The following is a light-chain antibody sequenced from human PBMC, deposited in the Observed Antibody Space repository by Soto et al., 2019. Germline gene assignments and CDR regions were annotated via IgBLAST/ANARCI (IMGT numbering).Light chain of an antibody. V-gene: IGKV3-20*01. Sequence: ARLSGKARVAVGLPNITWYQQKPGQAPRLLIFGTSKRATGSPDRFSGSGSGRDFTLTISGLEPEDFAVYYCKQYASLLPISFCQG. J-gene: IGKJ5*01. CDR3: KQYASLLPIS. CDR1: VAVGLPN. CDR2: GTS.